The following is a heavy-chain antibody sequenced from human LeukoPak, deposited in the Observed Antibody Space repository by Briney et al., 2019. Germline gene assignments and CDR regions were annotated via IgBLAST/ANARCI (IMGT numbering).Heavy chain of an antibody. CDR1: GGSISSGSYY. D-gene: IGHD2-2*01. J-gene: IGHJ5*02. Sequence: PSQTLSLTCTVSGGSISSGSYYWSWIRQPAGTGLEWIGRIDTSGNTNYKPSLKSRVTMSVDTSKNQFSLKLSSVTAADTAVYYCARSPIVVFLNYLDPWGQGTLVTVSS. CDR2: IDTSGNT. V-gene: IGHV4-61*02. CDR3: ARSPIVVFLNYLDP.